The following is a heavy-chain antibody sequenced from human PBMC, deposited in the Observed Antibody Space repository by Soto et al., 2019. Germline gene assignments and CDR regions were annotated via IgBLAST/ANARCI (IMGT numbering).Heavy chain of an antibody. Sequence: QVQLVQSGGEVKKPGAAVKVSCKASGNTFMSYGFSWVRQAPGQGLEWMGWISAYNGKTDYAQKVQARVMMTRDTVTSTVYMELTSLTSDDTAVYFCARHGVGSFWYFDIWGRGTLVSVSS. CDR3: ARHGVGSFWYFDI. V-gene: IGHV1-18*01. CDR1: GNTFMSYG. CDR2: ISAYNGKT. J-gene: IGHJ2*01. D-gene: IGHD1-26*01.